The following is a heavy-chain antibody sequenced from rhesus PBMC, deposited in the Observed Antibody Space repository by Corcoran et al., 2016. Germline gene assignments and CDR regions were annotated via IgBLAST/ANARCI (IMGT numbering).Heavy chain of an antibody. CDR1: GYSISSGYG. V-gene: IGHV4-127*01. CDR2: IGGSSGRT. CDR3: ARDSRQRLVRTGLDS. D-gene: IGHD6S26*01. Sequence: QVQLQESGPGLVKPSETLSLTCAVSGYSISSGYGWSWIRQPPGKGLEGIGYIGGSSGRTNYNPSLKSRVTISKDTSKNQFSLKLSSVTAADTAVYYCARDSRQRLVRTGLDSWGQGVVVTVSS. J-gene: IGHJ6*01.